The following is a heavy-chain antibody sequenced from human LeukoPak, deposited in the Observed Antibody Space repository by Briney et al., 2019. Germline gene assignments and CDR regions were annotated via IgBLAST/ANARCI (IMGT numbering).Heavy chain of an antibody. CDR2: ISGSGGST. CDR1: GFTFSSYA. J-gene: IGHJ4*02. V-gene: IGHV3-23*01. Sequence: GGSLRLSCAASGFTFSSYAMSWVRQAPGKGQERVSAISGSGGSTYYADSVKGRFTISRDNSKNTLYLQMNSLRAEDTAVYYCASRPYSSRYFDYWGQGTLVTVSS. D-gene: IGHD6-13*01. CDR3: ASRPYSSRYFDY.